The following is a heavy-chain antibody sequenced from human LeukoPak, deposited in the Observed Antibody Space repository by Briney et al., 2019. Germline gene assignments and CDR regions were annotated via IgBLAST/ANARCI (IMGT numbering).Heavy chain of an antibody. CDR1: GFTFSSYA. J-gene: IGHJ4*02. D-gene: IGHD1-26*01. Sequence: GGSLRLSCAASGFTFSSYAMSWVRQAPGEGLEWVSAISGSGGSTYYADSVKGRFTISRDNSKNTLYLQMNSLRAEDTVVYYCAKRGSYGDYFDYWGQGTLVTVSS. CDR3: AKRGSYGDYFDY. CDR2: ISGSGGST. V-gene: IGHV3-23*01.